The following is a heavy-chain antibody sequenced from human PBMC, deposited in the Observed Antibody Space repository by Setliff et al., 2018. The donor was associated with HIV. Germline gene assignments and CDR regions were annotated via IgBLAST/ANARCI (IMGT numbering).Heavy chain of an antibody. CDR1: GLILSSYW. CDR2: IKQDGSEK. D-gene: IGHD1-7*01. V-gene: IGHV3-7*03. J-gene: IGHJ4*02. CDR3: ATDRGTY. Sequence: GGSLRLSCAASGLILSSYWMSWVRQAPGKGLEWVANIKQDGSEKYYVDSVKGRFTISRDNAKNSLYLQMNSLRAEDTAVYYCATDRGTYWGQGTLVTVSS.